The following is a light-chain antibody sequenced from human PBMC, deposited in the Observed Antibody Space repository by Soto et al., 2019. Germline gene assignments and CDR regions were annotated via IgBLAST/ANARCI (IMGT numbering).Light chain of an antibody. CDR1: QRVLSSSNNKNY. Sequence: DLVMTQSPDSLAVSLGERATINCKSSQRVLSSSNNKNYLDWYQQKPGQPPKLLIYWATTRETGVPDRCSGSGSATDFTLTSSSLQAEDVAVYYFQQYYSTALTFGGGTKVEIK. CDR2: WAT. V-gene: IGKV4-1*01. CDR3: QQYYSTALT. J-gene: IGKJ4*01.